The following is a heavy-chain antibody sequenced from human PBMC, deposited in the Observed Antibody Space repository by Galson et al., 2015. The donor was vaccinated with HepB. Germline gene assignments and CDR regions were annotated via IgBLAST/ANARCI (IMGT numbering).Heavy chain of an antibody. CDR1: GFTFSSYS. Sequence: SLRLSCAASGFTFSSYSMNWVRQAPGKGPEWVSYISSSSSTIYYADSVKGRFTISRDNAKNSLYLQMNSLRDEDTAVYYCAREVVVVPAVFDAFDIWGQGTMVTVSS. CDR2: ISSSSSTI. V-gene: IGHV3-48*02. D-gene: IGHD2-2*01. CDR3: AREVVVVPAVFDAFDI. J-gene: IGHJ3*02.